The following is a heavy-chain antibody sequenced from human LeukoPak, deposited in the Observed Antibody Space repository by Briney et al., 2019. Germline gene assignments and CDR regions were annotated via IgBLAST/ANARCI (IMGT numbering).Heavy chain of an antibody. CDR2: IYYSGST. Sequence: PSQTLSLTCTVSGGSISSGDYYWSWIRQPPGKGLEWIGYIYYSGSTYYNPSLKSRVTISVDTSKNQFSLKLSSVTAADTAVYYCARGFTNGVCYLVFVIWAQGTMVPVSS. D-gene: IGHD2-8*01. J-gene: IGHJ3*02. CDR3: ARGFTNGVCYLVFVI. CDR1: GGSISSGDYY. V-gene: IGHV4-30-4*08.